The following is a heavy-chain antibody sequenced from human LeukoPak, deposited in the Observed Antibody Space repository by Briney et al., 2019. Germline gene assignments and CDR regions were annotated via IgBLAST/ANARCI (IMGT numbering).Heavy chain of an antibody. CDR2: MYHSGST. J-gene: IGHJ6*03. CDR3: ARIYYYYYYMDV. CDR1: GYSISSGHY. V-gene: IGHV4-38-2*02. Sequence: PSETLSLTCTVSGYSISSGHYWGWIRQPPGKGLEWIGSMYHSGSTYYNPPLKSRVTISEDTSKNQFSLKLRSVTAADTAVYYCARIYYYYYYMDVWGKGSTVTISS.